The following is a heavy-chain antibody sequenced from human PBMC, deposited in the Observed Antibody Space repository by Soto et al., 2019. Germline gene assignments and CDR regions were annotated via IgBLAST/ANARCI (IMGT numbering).Heavy chain of an antibody. D-gene: IGHD3-16*01. CDR1: GDTFSSHA. V-gene: IGHV1-69*06. CDR2: IIPIFDAR. CDR3: ERSSTTYYDQSLPYWHDKELDI. Sequence: SVKVSCKASGDTFSSHALSWVRQAPGQGLEWMGGIIPIFDARTYAQKFQGRVTISADKSTKTGYMELTSLNHEDTAVYYCERSSTTYYDQSLPYWHDKELDIWGQGTLVTVSS. J-gene: IGHJ4*02.